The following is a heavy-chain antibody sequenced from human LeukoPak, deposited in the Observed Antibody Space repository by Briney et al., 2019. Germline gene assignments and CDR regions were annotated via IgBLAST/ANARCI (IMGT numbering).Heavy chain of an antibody. D-gene: IGHD6-19*01. CDR1: GDSVSSNSAA. CDR2: TYYRSKLYN. J-gene: IGHJ6*03. Sequence: SQTLSLTCAISGDSVSSNSAAWNWIRQSPSRGLEWLGRTYYRSKLYNDYAVSVKSRITINPDTSKNQFSLQLNSVTPEDTAVYYCARDRASSGWYWDYYYYMDVWGKGTTVTVSS. CDR3: ARDRASSGWYWDYYYYMDV. V-gene: IGHV6-1*01.